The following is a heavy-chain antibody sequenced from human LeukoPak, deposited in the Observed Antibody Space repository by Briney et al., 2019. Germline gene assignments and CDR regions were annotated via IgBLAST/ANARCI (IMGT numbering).Heavy chain of an antibody. Sequence: GGSLRLSCAASGFTFSSYAMSWVRQAPGKGLEWVSALSTSGSSTHYADSVKGRFTISRDNSKNTLYLQVNSLRAEDTAVYYCARDGYSGYDYFDYWGQGTLVTVSS. V-gene: IGHV3-23*01. CDR2: LSTSGSST. D-gene: IGHD5-12*01. CDR3: ARDGYSGYDYFDY. CDR1: GFTFSSYA. J-gene: IGHJ4*02.